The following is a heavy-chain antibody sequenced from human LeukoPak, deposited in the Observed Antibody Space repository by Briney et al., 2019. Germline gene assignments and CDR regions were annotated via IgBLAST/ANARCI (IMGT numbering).Heavy chain of an antibody. D-gene: IGHD1-26*01. CDR3: AKDSEVGATAGAFDY. J-gene: IGHJ4*02. V-gene: IGHV3-23*01. CDR2: ISGSGGST. Sequence: GGSLRLSCAASGFTFSSYAMSWVRQAPGKGPEWVSAISGSGGSTYYADSVKGRFTISRDNSKNTLYLQMNSLRAEDTAVYYCAKDSEVGATAGAFDYWGQGTLVTVSS. CDR1: GFTFSSYA.